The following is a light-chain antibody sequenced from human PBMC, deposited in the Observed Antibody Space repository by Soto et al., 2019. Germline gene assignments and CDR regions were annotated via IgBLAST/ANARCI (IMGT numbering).Light chain of an antibody. CDR2: DAS. CDR1: QSVSSY. Sequence: EIVLTQSPATLYLSQGERATLSCRASQSVSSYLAWYQQKPGQAPRLLIYDASNRATGLPARFSGSGSGTDFTLTISSLEPEDFAVYYCQQRSNWPPITFGQGTRLEIK. J-gene: IGKJ5*01. CDR3: QQRSNWPPIT. V-gene: IGKV3-11*01.